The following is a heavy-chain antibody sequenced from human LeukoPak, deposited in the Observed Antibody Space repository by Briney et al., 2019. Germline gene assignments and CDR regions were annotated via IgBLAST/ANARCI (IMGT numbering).Heavy chain of an antibody. Sequence: RASVKVSCKASGYTFTSYDINWVRQATGQGLEWMGWMNPNSGNTGYAQKFQGRVTMTRDTSTSTVYMELSSLRSEDTAVYYCARLSSGSYSDYWGQGTLVTVSS. CDR2: MNPNSGNT. J-gene: IGHJ4*02. CDR1: GYTFTSYD. D-gene: IGHD3-10*01. CDR3: ARLSSGSYSDY. V-gene: IGHV1-8*01.